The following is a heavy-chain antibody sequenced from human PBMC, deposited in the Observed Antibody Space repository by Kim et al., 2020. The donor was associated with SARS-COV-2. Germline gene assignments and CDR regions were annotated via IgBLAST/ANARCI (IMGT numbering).Heavy chain of an antibody. J-gene: IGHJ5*02. CDR1: GFTFSACC. Sequence: GGSLRLSCAASGFTFSACCMHWVRQAPGKGLIWISRIKDDGTGATYADSVKGRFTIYRDNAKNTLYLQMNSLRAEDTAVYYCARGENDYRLGSENNWFDLWGQGTLVSVSS. CDR2: IKDDGTGA. V-gene: IGHV3-74*01. D-gene: IGHD4-17*01. CDR3: ARGENDYRLGSENNWFDL.